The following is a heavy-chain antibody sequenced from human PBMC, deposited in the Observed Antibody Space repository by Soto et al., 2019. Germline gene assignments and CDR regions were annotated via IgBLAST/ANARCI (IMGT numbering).Heavy chain of an antibody. Sequence: QVQLQESGPGLVKPSQTLSLTCTVSGGSISTGGYYWTWIRQHPGKGLEWIGYIYYSGSTYYNPSLRSRVTISVDTSKDQFALKLSSVTAADTAVYYCARGLSVTLFDNWGQGTLVTVSS. CDR2: IYYSGST. J-gene: IGHJ4*02. CDR1: GGSISTGGYY. D-gene: IGHD4-17*01. CDR3: ARGLSVTLFDN. V-gene: IGHV4-31*03.